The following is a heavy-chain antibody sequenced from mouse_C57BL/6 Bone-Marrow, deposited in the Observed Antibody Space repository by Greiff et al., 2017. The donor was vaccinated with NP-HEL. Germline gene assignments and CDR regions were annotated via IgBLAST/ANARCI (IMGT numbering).Heavy chain of an antibody. J-gene: IGHJ4*01. CDR1: GYTFTSYW. Sequence: QVQLKQPGTELVKPGASVKLSCKASGYTFTSYWMHWVKQRPGQGLEWIGNINPSNGGTNYNEKFKSKATLTVDKSSSTAYMQLSSLTSEDSAVYYCATHRGGLLLYDYAMDYWGQGTSVTVSS. CDR2: INPSNGGT. V-gene: IGHV1-53*01. CDR3: ATHRGGLLLYDYAMDY. D-gene: IGHD2-3*01.